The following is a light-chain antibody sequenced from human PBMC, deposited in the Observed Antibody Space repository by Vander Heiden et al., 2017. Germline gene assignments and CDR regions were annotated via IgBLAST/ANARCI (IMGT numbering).Light chain of an antibody. CDR2: GAS. CDR1: QSVSSSY. CDR3: HEDGSSPYT. V-gene: IGKV3-20*01. Sequence: EIVLTHSPGTLSFSPGERATLSCRASQSVSSSYLAWYQQTPGLAPRLLIYGASSRATRIPDRFSGSGSGTDFTLTISRLEPEDITVYYCHEDGSSPYTFGQGTRVEIK. J-gene: IGKJ2*01.